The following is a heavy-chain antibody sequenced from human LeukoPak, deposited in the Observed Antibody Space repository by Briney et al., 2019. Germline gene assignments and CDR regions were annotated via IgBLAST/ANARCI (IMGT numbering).Heavy chain of an antibody. CDR1: GFTFSSYA. D-gene: IGHD6-19*01. Sequence: GRSLRLSCAASGFTFSSYAMHWVRRAPGKGLEWVAVISYDGSNKYYADSVKGRFTISRDNSKNTLYLQMNSLRAEDTAVYYCAGVLAVAGIDYWGQGTLVTVSS. CDR3: AGVLAVAGIDY. CDR2: ISYDGSNK. J-gene: IGHJ4*02. V-gene: IGHV3-30-3*01.